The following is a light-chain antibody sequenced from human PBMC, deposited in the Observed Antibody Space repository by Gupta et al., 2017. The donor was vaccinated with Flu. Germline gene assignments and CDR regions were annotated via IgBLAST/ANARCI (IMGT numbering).Light chain of an antibody. CDR1: QSISNW. CDR3: QQQHSSPWT. J-gene: IGKJ1*01. V-gene: IGKV1-5*03. CDR2: KAS. Sequence: DIQMTQSPSTLSASVGDRVTITCRASQSISNWLAWYQQKPGKAPKVLIYKASNLKSGVPSRFSGSGSGTEFTLTISSRQPDDFATYYCQQQHSSPWTFGQGTXVEVK.